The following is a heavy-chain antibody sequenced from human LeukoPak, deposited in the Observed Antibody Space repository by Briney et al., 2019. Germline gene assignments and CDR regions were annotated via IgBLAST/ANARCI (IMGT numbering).Heavy chain of an antibody. CDR2: IYSGGST. CDR1: GFTVSSTY. V-gene: IGHV3-66*01. J-gene: IGHJ6*02. CDR3: ARDVEYSSSSAYYYYGMDV. Sequence: PGGPLRLSCAASGFTVSSTYMSWGRQAPGKGLEWFSVIYSGGSTYYADSVKGRFTVSRDNSKNTLYLQMHCLRAEDTAVYYYARDVEYSSSSAYYYYGMDVWGQGTTVTVSS. D-gene: IGHD6-6*01.